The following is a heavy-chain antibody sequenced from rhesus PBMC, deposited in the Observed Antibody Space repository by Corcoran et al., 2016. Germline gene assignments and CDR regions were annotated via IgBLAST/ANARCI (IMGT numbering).Heavy chain of an antibody. CDR1: GFTFSSYG. V-gene: IGHV3S16*01. Sequence: EVQLVESGGGLVQPGGSLRLSCAASGFTFSSYGMSWVRPAPGKGLGWGSSISSARIYIYYADSVKGRFTISRDNAKNSLSLQMNSLRAEDTAVYYCTSLATIWTGLDVWGRGVLVTVSS. J-gene: IGHJ5-2*02. CDR2: ISSARIYI. CDR3: TSLATIWTGLDV. D-gene: IGHD3-3*01.